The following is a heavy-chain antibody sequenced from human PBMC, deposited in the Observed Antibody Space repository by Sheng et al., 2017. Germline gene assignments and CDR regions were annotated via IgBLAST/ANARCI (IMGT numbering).Heavy chain of an antibody. J-gene: IGHJ4*02. D-gene: IGHD2-2*01. CDR2: ISSSSSYI. Sequence: EVFLVESGGGLVKPGGSLRLSCAASGFTFSDYSMNWVRQAPGKGLEWVSSISSSSSYIYYADSVKGRFTISRDNAKNSLYLQMNSLRAEDTAVYYCARDGQVPSTGGSYYWGQGTLVTVSS. CDR3: ARDGQVPSTGGSYY. CDR1: GFTFSDYS. V-gene: IGHV3-21*01.